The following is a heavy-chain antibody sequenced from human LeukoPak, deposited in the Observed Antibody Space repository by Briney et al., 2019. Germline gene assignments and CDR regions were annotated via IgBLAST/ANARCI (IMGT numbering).Heavy chain of an antibody. J-gene: IGHJ4*02. CDR3: ARDSMFPYVPHVY. V-gene: IGHV3-53*01. D-gene: IGHD3-10*02. CDR1: GFTVSSNY. CDR2: IYSGGST. Sequence: PGGSLRLSCAASGFTVSSNYMSWVRQAPGKRLERVSVIYSGGSTYYADSVKGRFTISRDNSKNTLYLQMNSLRAEDTAVYYCARDSMFPYVPHVYWGQGTLVTVSS.